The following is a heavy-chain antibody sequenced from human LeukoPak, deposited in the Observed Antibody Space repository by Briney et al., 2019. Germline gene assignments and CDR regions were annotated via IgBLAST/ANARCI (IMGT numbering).Heavy chain of an antibody. J-gene: IGHJ6*03. CDR2: ISGSGGST. CDR3: AKSPSPTLNRYYYYYMDV. Sequence: PGGSLRLSCAASGFTFSSYAMSWVRQAPGKGLEWVSAISGSGGSTYYADSVKGRFTISRDNSKNTLYLQMNSLRAEDTAVYYCAKSPSPTLNRYYYYYMDVWGKGTTVTVSS. V-gene: IGHV3-23*01. CDR1: GFTFSSYA. D-gene: IGHD1-14*01.